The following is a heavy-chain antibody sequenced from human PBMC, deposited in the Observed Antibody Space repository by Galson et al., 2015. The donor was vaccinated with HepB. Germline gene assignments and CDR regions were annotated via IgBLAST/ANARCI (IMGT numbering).Heavy chain of an antibody. CDR3: ARSSGDYPYWYFDV. CDR1: GSSISNHY. D-gene: IGHD4-17*01. CDR2: IYYSGST. J-gene: IGHJ2*01. Sequence: ETLSLTCTVSGSSISNHYWNWIRQPPGKGLEWLGYIYYSGSTNYKPSLKSRVTISIDTFKKQISLKLSSVTAADTAVYSCARSSGDYPYWYFDVWGRGTLVTVSS. V-gene: IGHV4-59*11.